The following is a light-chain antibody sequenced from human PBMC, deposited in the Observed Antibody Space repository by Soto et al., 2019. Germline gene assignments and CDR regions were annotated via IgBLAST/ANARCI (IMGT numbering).Light chain of an antibody. Sequence: QPVLTQPPSASASLGASVTLTCTLSSDYSFYKVDWYQLRPGRGPRFVMRVGPNGIVGSRGDGIPDRFSVSGSGLNRYLTIKNIQEDDEGDYHCGADHGSGTNFVYVFATGTKLTVL. CDR1: SDYSFYK. CDR3: GADHGSGTNFVYV. V-gene: IGLV9-49*03. J-gene: IGLJ1*01. CDR2: VGPNGIVG.